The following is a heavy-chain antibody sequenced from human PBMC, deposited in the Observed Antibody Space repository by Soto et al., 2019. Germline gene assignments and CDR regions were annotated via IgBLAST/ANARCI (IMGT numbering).Heavy chain of an antibody. V-gene: IGHV4-59*01. CDR1: GGSISSYY. D-gene: IGHD3-22*01. Sequence: SETLSLTCTVSGGSISSYYWSWIRQPPGKGLEWIGYIYYSGSTNYNPSLKSRVTISVDTSKNQFSLKLSSVTAADTAVYYCAGGVRYYDSSGYYAGDAFDIWGQGTMVTV. CDR3: AGGVRYYDSSGYYAGDAFDI. J-gene: IGHJ3*02. CDR2: IYYSGST.